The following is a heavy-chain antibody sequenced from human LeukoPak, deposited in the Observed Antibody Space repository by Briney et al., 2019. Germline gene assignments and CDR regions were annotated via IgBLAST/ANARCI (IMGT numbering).Heavy chain of an antibody. Sequence: SETLSLTCAVFGGSISSSYWWSWIRQPPGKGLEWIGEIYHSGSTNYNLSLKSRVTISVDKSKNQFSLKLNSVTAADTAVYYCARGLSSWNCPTYYFDYWGQGTLVTVSS. CDR2: IYHSGST. CDR3: ARGLSSWNCPTYYFDY. D-gene: IGHD1-7*01. V-gene: IGHV4-4*02. CDR1: GGSISSSYW. J-gene: IGHJ4*02.